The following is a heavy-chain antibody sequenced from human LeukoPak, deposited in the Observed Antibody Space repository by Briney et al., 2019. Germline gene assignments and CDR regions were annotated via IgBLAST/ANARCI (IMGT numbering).Heavy chain of an antibody. J-gene: IGHJ4*02. CDR3: ASRSSGWYGIDY. D-gene: IGHD6-19*01. V-gene: IGHV3-11*06. Sequence: GGSLRLSCAASGFTFSDYYMSWIRQAPGKGLEWVSYISSSSGYTNYADSVKGRFTISRDNAKNSLYLQMNSLRAEDTAVYYCASRSSGWYGIDYWGQGTLVTVSS. CDR1: GFTFSDYY. CDR2: ISSSSGYT.